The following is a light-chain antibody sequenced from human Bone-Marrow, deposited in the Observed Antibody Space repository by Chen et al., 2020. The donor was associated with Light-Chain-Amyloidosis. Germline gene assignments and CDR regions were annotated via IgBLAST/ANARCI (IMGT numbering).Light chain of an antibody. V-gene: IGLV3-1*01. CDR2: QHK. CDR1: RLGDNF. J-gene: IGLJ1*01. CDR3: QAWASNTGV. Sequence: SYELTQPPSVSVSPGQTARIACFGDRLGDNFVSWYQQKPGQSPVLVLYQHKRRPSGIPERFSGSNSGNTATLTIRGTQAVDEADYYCQAWASNTGVFGTGTRVTVL.